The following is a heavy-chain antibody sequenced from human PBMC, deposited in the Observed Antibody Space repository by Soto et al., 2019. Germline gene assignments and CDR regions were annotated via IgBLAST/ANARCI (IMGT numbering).Heavy chain of an antibody. V-gene: IGHV3-11*03. D-gene: IGHD4-17*01. CDR2: ISSSGSYT. CDR3: ASGDYGEIDY. Sequence: PGGSLRLSCAASGFTFSDYYMSWIRQAPGKGLEWVSYISSSGSYTNYADSVKGRFTVSRDNAKNSLYLQMNTLRAEDTAVYYCASGDYGEIDYWGQGTLVTVSS. CDR1: GFTFSDYY. J-gene: IGHJ4*02.